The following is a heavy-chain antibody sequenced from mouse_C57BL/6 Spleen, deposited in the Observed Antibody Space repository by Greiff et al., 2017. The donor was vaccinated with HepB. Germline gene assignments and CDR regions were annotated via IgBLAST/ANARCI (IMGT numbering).Heavy chain of an antibody. J-gene: IGHJ1*03. CDR2: INPSSGYT. V-gene: IGHV1-7*01. CDR1: GYTFTSYW. CDR3: ARGVSRRYFDV. Sequence: QVQLQQSGAELAKPGASVKLSCKASGYTFTSYWMHWVKQRPGQGLEWIGYINPSSGYTKYNQKFKDKATLTADKSSSTAYMQLSSLTYEDSALYYCARGVSRRYFDVWGTGTTVTVSS.